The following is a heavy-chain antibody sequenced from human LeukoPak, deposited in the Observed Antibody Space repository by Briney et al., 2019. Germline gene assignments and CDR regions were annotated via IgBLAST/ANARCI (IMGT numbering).Heavy chain of an antibody. CDR2: IYYSGST. D-gene: IGHD3-22*01. V-gene: IGHV4-39*07. Sequence: SETLSLTCTVSGGSISSSSYYWGWIRQPPGKGLEWIGSIYYSGSTYYNPSLKSRVTISVDTSKNQFSLKLSSVTAADTAVYYCARVDYYDSSGYYPKLFDYWGQGTLVTVSS. J-gene: IGHJ4*02. CDR3: ARVDYYDSSGYYPKLFDY. CDR1: GGSISSSSYY.